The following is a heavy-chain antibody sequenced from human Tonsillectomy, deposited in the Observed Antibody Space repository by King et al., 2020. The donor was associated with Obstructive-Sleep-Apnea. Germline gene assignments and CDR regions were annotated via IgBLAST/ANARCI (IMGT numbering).Heavy chain of an antibody. CDR1: GYTFTGYS. D-gene: IGHD5-24*01. V-gene: IGHV1-2*02. J-gene: IGHJ4*02. CDR2: INPKSGGT. CDR3: VRDGYNYFDY. Sequence: VQLVESGAEVKKPGASVKVSCRASGYTFTGYSMHWVRQAPGQGLEWVGWINPKSGGTNYAQNFLGRVTMTRDTSVSTAYMELGRLRSDDTAVYYCVRDGYNYFDYWGQGALVTVSS.